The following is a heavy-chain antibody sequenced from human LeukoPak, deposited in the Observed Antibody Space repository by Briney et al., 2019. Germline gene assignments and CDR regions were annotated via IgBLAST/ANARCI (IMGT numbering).Heavy chain of an antibody. CDR1: GGTFSSYT. CDR2: IIPILSIA. CDR3: ARANIVVVPAATGAYYYGMDV. J-gene: IGHJ6*02. V-gene: IGHV1-69*02. Sequence: ASVKVSCKASGGTFSSYTISWVRQAPGQGLEWMGRIIPILSIANYAQKFQGRVTITADKSTSTAYMELSSLRSEDTAVYYCARANIVVVPAATGAYYYGMDVWGQGTTVTVSS. D-gene: IGHD2-2*01.